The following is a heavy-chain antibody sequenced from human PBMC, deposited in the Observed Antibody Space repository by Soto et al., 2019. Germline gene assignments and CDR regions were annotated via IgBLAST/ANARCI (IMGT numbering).Heavy chain of an antibody. V-gene: IGHV3-23*01. CDR2: ISGSGGST. CDR1: GFTFSSYA. CDR3: AKDRGPTTVTTVAH. J-gene: IGHJ5*02. Sequence: GGSLRLSCAASGFTFSSYAMSGVRQAPGKGLEWVSAISGSGGSTYYADSVKGRFTISRDNSKNTLYLQMNSLRADDTAVYYCAKDRGPTTVTTVAHCGQGTLGTGST. D-gene: IGHD4-17*01.